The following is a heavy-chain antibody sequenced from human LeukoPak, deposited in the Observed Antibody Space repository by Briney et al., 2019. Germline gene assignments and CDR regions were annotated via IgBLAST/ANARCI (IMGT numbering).Heavy chain of an antibody. J-gene: IGHJ4*02. CDR2: INPNSGGT. Sequence: ASVKVSFKASVYTFTGYYMHWVRQAPRQALEWMGRINPNSGGTNYAQNLEGRVTMTRDTSISTAYMELSRLRSDDTAVYYCARESYGLSLNYWGQGTLVTVSS. CDR3: ARESYGLSLNY. CDR1: VYTFTGYY. D-gene: IGHD5-18*01. V-gene: IGHV1-2*06.